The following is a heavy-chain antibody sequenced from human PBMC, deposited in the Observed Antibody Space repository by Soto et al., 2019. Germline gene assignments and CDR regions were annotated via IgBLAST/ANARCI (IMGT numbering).Heavy chain of an antibody. CDR3: VRPPPGQAPLYPPRLDF. V-gene: IGHV4-39*01. Sequence: SETLSLTCTVSNGSINSNKYYWGWVRQPPGRGLEWIAGLYYTGRNFYNPSLKNRVSISVDTSKKQFSLNVHSVTAADTAVYYCVRPPPGQAPLYPPRLDFWGQGVKVTVSS. CDR2: LYYTGRN. CDR1: NGSINSNKYY. J-gene: IGHJ4*02. D-gene: IGHD2-2*02.